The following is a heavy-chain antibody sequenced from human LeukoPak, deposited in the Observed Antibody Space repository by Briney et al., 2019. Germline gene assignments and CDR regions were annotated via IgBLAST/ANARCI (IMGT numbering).Heavy chain of an antibody. CDR3: ASLNPPYYYDSSGSSWFMDV. D-gene: IGHD3-22*01. CDR2: INHSGST. V-gene: IGHV4-34*01. CDR1: GGSFSGYY. J-gene: IGHJ6*03. Sequence: SETLSLTCAVYGGSFSGYYWSWIRQPPGKGLEWIGEINHSGSTNYNPSLKSRVTISVDTSKNQFSLKLSSVTAADTAVYYCASLNPPYYYDSSGSSWFMDVWGKGTTVTVSS.